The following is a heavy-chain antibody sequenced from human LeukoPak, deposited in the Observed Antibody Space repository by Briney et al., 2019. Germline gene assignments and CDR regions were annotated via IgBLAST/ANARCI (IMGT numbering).Heavy chain of an antibody. V-gene: IGHV3-7*01. Sequence: GGSLRLSCAASGLTFTNYWMTWVRQAPGKGLEWVANIFQDGNDKYYVDSVKGRFTISRDNAKNSLYLQLNSLRVEDTAVYYCARHRYYDYVWGSPYYYYMDVWGKGTTVTISS. CDR2: IFQDGNDK. CDR3: ARHRYYDYVWGSPYYYYMDV. CDR1: GLTFTNYW. D-gene: IGHD3-16*01. J-gene: IGHJ6*03.